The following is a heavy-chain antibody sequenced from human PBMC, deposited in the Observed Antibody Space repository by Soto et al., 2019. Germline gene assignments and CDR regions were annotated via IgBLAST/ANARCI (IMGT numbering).Heavy chain of an antibody. CDR3: AKALYGGFTY. V-gene: IGHV3-23*01. J-gene: IGHJ4*02. CDR2: ISGSGDST. CDR1: GFTFSGYA. D-gene: IGHD3-10*01. Sequence: GSLRLSCAASGFTFSGYAMSRVRQAPGKGLEWVSGISGSGDSTHYADSVKGRFTVSRDNSKSMLYLQTNSLRAEDTAIYYCAKALYGGFTYWGQGTLVTVSS.